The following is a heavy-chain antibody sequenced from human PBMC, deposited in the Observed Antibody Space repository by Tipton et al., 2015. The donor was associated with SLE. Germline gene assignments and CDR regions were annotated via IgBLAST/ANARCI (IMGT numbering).Heavy chain of an antibody. CDR2: IYYSGST. V-gene: IGHV4-39*07. D-gene: IGHD2-2*01. J-gene: IGHJ6*03. Sequence: TLSLTCTVSGGSISSSSYYWGWIRQPPGKGLEWIGSIYYSGSTYYNPSLKSRVTISVDTSKNQFSLKLSSVTAADTAVYYCARERSSTSLYYMDVWGKGTTATVSS. CDR1: GGSISSSSYY. CDR3: ARERSSTSLYYMDV.